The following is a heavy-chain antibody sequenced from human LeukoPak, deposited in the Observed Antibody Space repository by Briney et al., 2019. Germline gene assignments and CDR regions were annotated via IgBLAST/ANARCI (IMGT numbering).Heavy chain of an antibody. CDR1: GGSFSGYY. V-gene: IGHV4-34*01. D-gene: IGHD3-22*01. J-gene: IGHJ4*02. CDR3: ARFNYDSSGSQRHLDY. Sequence: PSETLSLTYAVYGGSFSGYYWSWSRQPPGKGLEWIGEINHSGSTNYNPSLKSRVTISVDTSKNQFSLKLSSATAADTAVYYCARFNYDSSGSQRHLDYWGQGTLVTVSS. CDR2: INHSGST.